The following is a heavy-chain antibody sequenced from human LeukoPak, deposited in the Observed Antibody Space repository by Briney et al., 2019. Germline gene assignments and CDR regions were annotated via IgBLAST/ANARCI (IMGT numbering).Heavy chain of an antibody. CDR1: GGSFSGYY. CDR2: INHSGST. V-gene: IGHV4-34*01. Sequence: SETLSLTCAVYGGSFSGYYWSWIRQPPGKGLEWIGEINHSGSTNYNPSLKSRVTISVDTSKNQFSLKLSSVTAADTAVYYCARGNYGGNAGDAFDIWGQGTMVTVSS. D-gene: IGHD4-23*01. CDR3: ARGNYGGNAGDAFDI. J-gene: IGHJ3*02.